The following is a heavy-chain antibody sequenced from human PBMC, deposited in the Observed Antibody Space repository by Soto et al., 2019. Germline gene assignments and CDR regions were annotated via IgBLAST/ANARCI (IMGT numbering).Heavy chain of an antibody. D-gene: IGHD4-17*01. CDR2: IWYDGSNK. V-gene: IGHV3-33*01. Sequence: QVQLVESGGGVVQPGRSLRLSCAASGFTFSSYGMHWVRQAPGKGLEWVAVIWYDGSNKYYADSVKGRFTISRDNSKNTLYLHMNSLRAEDTAVYYCARDKLDRVYGGSDAFDIWGQGTMVTVSS. J-gene: IGHJ3*02. CDR3: ARDKLDRVYGGSDAFDI. CDR1: GFTFSSYG.